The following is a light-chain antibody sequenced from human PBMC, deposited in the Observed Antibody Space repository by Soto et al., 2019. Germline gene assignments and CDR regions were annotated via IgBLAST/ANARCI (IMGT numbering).Light chain of an antibody. CDR2: GAF. Sequence: EIVMTQSPATLSLSPGERATLSCRASQTVSSNLAWYQQKPGQAPRLLIHGAFTRATGVPARFSGSGSGTEFTLTISSLQSEDFAVYYCQQYHNWPPQYTFGQGTKLQIK. CDR3: QQYHNWPPQYT. J-gene: IGKJ2*01. V-gene: IGKV3-15*01. CDR1: QTVSSN.